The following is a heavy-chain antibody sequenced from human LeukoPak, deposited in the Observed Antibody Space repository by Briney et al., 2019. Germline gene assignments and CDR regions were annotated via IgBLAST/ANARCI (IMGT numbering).Heavy chain of an antibody. CDR3: AGGADYYDSSTYYF. V-gene: IGHV1-2*02. CDR1: GYSFTGYY. Sequence: ASVKVSCKSSGYSFTGYYIHWVRQVPGQGLEWMGWIKPSTGGTNYGQKFQDRVTMTRDTSISTAYLDLSSLRSDDTAVYYCAGGADYYDSSTYYFWGQGTLVTVSS. J-gene: IGHJ4*02. CDR2: IKPSTGGT. D-gene: IGHD3-22*01.